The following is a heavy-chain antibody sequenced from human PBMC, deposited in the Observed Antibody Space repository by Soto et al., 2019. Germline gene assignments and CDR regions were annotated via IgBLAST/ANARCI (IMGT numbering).Heavy chain of an antibody. CDR2: ITGSGSNT. V-gene: IGHV3-23*01. CDR1: GFTFSSYG. D-gene: IGHD6-19*01. CDR3: AKDLRQWLVPPFDY. Sequence: PGGSLRLSWAASGFTFSSYGMRWVRQATGKGLEWVSAITGSGSNTYYADSVKGRFTISRDNSKNTLYLQMNSLRAEDTAVYYCAKDLRQWLVPPFDYWGQGTLVTVSS. J-gene: IGHJ4*02.